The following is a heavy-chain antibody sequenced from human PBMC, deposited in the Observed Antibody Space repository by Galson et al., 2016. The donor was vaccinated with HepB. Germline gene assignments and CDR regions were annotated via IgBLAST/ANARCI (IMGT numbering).Heavy chain of an antibody. J-gene: IGHJ4*02. D-gene: IGHD5-18*01. CDR2: ITGSGAGT. Sequence: SLRLSCAASGFTLTSYAMSWVRQAPGKGLEWVSGITGSGAGTYYADSAKGRFTISRDNSKNTLYLQMNSLRAEDTAVYYCARAWIHLYDLDYWGQGALVTVSS. CDR1: GFTLTSYA. V-gene: IGHV3-23*01. CDR3: ARAWIHLYDLDY.